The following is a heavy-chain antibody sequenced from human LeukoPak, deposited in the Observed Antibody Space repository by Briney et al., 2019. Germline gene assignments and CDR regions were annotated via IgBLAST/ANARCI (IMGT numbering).Heavy chain of an antibody. CDR3: AKALTRYYGSGSYFDY. J-gene: IGHJ4*02. CDR2: IGGGGAST. D-gene: IGHD3-10*01. CDR1: VFTFSIYA. V-gene: IGHV3-23*01. Sequence: PGWSLRLSCAASVFTFSIYAMSWVRQAPGKGLEGISAIGGGGASTFYADSVKGRFTISRDNSKNTLYLQMNSLRADDTAVYYCAKALTRYYGSGSYFDYWGQGTLVTVSS.